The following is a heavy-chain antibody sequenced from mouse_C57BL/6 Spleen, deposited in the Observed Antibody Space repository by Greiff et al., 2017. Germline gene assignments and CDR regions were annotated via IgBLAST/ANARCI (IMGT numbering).Heavy chain of an antibody. CDR2: INYDGSST. CDR3: ARGLRSSGAMDY. Sequence: EVQVVESEGGLVQPGSSMKLSCTASGFTFSDYYMAWVRQVPEKGLEWVANINYDGSSTYYLDSLKSRFIISRDNAKNILYLQMSSLKSEDTATYYCARGLRSSGAMDYWGQGTSVTVSS. CDR1: GFTFSDYY. D-gene: IGHD1-1*01. J-gene: IGHJ4*01. V-gene: IGHV5-16*01.